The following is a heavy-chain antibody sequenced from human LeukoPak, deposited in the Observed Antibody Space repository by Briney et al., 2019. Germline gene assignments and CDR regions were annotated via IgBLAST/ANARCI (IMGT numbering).Heavy chain of an antibody. CDR1: GGSFSGYY. J-gene: IGHJ5*02. D-gene: IGHD6-13*01. Sequence: SETLSLTCAVYGGSFSGYYWSWIRQPPGKGLEWIGEINHSGSTNYNPSPKSRVTISVDTSKNQFSLKLSSVTAADTAVYYCAREINGLTGSSWTSYNWFDPWGQGTLVTVSS. V-gene: IGHV4-34*01. CDR3: AREINGLTGSSWTSYNWFDP. CDR2: INHSGST.